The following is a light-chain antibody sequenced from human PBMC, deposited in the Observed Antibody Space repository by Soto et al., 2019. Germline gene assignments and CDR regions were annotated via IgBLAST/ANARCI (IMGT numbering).Light chain of an antibody. CDR3: QQYNSYST. V-gene: IGKV1-5*03. CDR2: KAS. CDR1: QSISSW. Sequence: DIQMTQSPSTLSASVGDRVTINCRASQSISSWLAWYQQKPGKAPKLLIYKASSLESGVPSRFSGSGSGTEFTFTISSLQPDDFATYYCQQYNSYSTFGQGTKVDIK. J-gene: IGKJ1*01.